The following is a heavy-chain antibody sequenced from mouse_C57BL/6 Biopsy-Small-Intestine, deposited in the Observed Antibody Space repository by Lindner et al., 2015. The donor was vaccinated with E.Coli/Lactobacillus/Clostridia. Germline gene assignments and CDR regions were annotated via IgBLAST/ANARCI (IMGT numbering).Heavy chain of an antibody. CDR1: GYSFTGYY. Sequence: VQLQESGPELVKFGASVKTSCKASGYSFTGYYMNWMKQSPEKSLEWIGEINPSTGGTTYNQKFKAKATLTVDKSSNTAYMQLRSLTSEDSAVYYCARSYYDNLDYWGQGTTLTVSS. J-gene: IGHJ2*01. D-gene: IGHD2-10*01. CDR3: ARSYYDNLDY. CDR2: INPSTGGT. V-gene: IGHV1-42*01.